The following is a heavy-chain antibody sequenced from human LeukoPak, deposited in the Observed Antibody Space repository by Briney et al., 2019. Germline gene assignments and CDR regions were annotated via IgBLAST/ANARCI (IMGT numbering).Heavy chain of an antibody. V-gene: IGHV3-23*01. Sequence: GGSLRLSCAASGFTFSSYAMSWVRQAPGKGLEWVSAISASGGSTYYADSVKGRFSISRDNSKNTLFLQVNSLRAEDTAVYYCAKVAYYDTSFWGQGTLVTVSS. CDR2: ISASGGST. CDR3: AKVAYYDTSF. J-gene: IGHJ4*02. D-gene: IGHD3-22*01. CDR1: GFTFSSYA.